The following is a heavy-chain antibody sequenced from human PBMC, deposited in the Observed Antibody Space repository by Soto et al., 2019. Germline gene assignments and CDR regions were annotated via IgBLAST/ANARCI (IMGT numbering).Heavy chain of an antibody. CDR2: IYNNGGT. D-gene: IGHD1-20*01. Sequence: PSETLSLTCSVSGGSLKSDVWSWLRQPPGKGLEWIGYIYNNGGTNYNPSLMSRVTISRDTSQNHFSLTLSSVTASDTAVYYCARVITGKDVFDIWGRGTMVTVSS. J-gene: IGHJ3*02. V-gene: IGHV4-59*01. CDR1: GGSLKSDV. CDR3: ARVITGKDVFDI.